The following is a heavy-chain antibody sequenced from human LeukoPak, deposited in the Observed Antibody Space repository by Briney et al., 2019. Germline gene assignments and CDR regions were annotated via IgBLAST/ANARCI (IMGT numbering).Heavy chain of an antibody. CDR1: GYTFTGYY. CDR3: ARDYYDSSGRYVDY. Sequence: ASVKVSCKASGYTFTGYYMRWVRQAPGQGLEWMGWINPNSGGTNYAQKFQGRVTMTRDTSISTAYMELSRLRSDDTAVYYCARDYYDSSGRYVDYWGQGTLVTVSS. J-gene: IGHJ4*02. D-gene: IGHD3-22*01. CDR2: INPNSGGT. V-gene: IGHV1-2*02.